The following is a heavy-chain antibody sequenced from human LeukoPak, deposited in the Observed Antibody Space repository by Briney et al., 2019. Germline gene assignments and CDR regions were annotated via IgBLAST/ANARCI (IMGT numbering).Heavy chain of an antibody. CDR1: GGSISCYY. CDR3: ARAADSSGWLGY. Sequence: SETLSLTCTVSGGSISCYYWSWIRQPPGKGLEWIGEINHSGSTNYNPSLKSRVTISVDTSKNQFSLKLSSVTAADTAVYYCARAADSSGWLGYWGQGTLVTASS. V-gene: IGHV4-34*01. J-gene: IGHJ4*02. D-gene: IGHD6-19*01. CDR2: INHSGST.